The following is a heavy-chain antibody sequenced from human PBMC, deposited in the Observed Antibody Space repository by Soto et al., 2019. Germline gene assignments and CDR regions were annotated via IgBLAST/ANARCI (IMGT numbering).Heavy chain of an antibody. Sequence: QLHLVQLGAVVKKPGASVTVSCSASGYPVTAYYMHWVRQAPGRGLEWMGGINPATGAAKYKETFQGRVTLPRDRSTSTVFMELGGLTSADTAVFYCARGGGVGVAGSAAFEMWGQGTLVTVSS. D-gene: IGHD3-3*01. CDR2: INPATGAA. CDR3: ARGGGVGVAGSAAFEM. CDR1: GYPVTAYY. J-gene: IGHJ3*02. V-gene: IGHV1-2*02.